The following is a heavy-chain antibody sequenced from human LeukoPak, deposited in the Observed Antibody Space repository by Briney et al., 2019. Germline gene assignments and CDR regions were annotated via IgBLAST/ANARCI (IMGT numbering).Heavy chain of an antibody. CDR1: GFTFNKYW. CDR3: ARGYYYSRTYYLSFFDY. CDR2: INQDDSQI. J-gene: IGHJ4*02. Sequence: PGGSLRLSCVASGFTFNKYWLTWVRQAPGKGLEWVANINQDDSQIYYLESVEGRFTITRDNAKNSLHLQMNSLRAEDTAIYYCARGYYYSRTYYLSFFDYWGQGTLVTVSS. D-gene: IGHD3-10*01. V-gene: IGHV3-7*01.